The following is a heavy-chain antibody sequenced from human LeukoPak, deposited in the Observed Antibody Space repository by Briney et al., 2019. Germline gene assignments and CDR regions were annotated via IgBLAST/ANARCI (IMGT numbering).Heavy chain of an antibody. Sequence: PSETLSLTCTFSGDSISSGSYYCGWIRQPPGKGLEWIGSIYYSEKTYYIPSLNSRVTIYVDTPRRQFSLGMRSVTAADTGVYYCERHSDYGNQIDYWGEPTLVGVSS. CDR1: GDSISSGSYY. J-gene: IGHJ4*02. V-gene: IGHV4-39*01. CDR2: IYYSEKT. D-gene: IGHD4-17*01. CDR3: ERHSDYGNQIDY.